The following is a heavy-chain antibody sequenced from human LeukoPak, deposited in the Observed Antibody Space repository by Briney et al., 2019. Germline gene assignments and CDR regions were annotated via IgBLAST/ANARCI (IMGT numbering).Heavy chain of an antibody. CDR3: ARDSAVLYYYYGMDV. V-gene: IGHV1-8*02. D-gene: IGHD2-8*01. Sequence: ASVKVSCKASGYTFTSYGISWVRQATGQGLEWMGWMNPNSGNTGYAQKFQGRVTMTRNTSISTAYMELSSLRSEDTAVYYCARDSAVLYYYYGMDVWGQGTTVTVSS. J-gene: IGHJ6*02. CDR2: MNPNSGNT. CDR1: GYTFTSYG.